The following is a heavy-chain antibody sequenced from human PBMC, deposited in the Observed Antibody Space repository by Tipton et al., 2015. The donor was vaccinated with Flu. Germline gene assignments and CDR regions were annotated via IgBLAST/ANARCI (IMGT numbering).Heavy chain of an antibody. D-gene: IGHD3-10*02. CDR2: IFPSGTT. Sequence: TLSLTCTVSSGSIRSTNYFCAWIRQPPGKRLELIGSIFPSGTTYYNPSLKSRVTISVDTSKSQFSLKLRSVTDADTAVYYCARLSYYDVDLKNFYFDYWGQGALVTVSS. CDR1: SGSIRSTNYF. V-gene: IGHV4-39*01. CDR3: ARLSYYDVDLKNFYFDY. J-gene: IGHJ4*02.